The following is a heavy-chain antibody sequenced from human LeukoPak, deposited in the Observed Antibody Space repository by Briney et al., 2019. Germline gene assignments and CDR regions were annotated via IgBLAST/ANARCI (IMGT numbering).Heavy chain of an antibody. CDR2: INPNSGGT. Sequence: ASVKVSCKASGYTFTGYYMHWVRQAPGQGLEWMGWINPNSGGTNYAQKFQGWVTMTRDTSISTAYMELSRLRSDDTAVYYCARVQIAGAPDAFDIWSQGTMVTVSS. J-gene: IGHJ3*02. D-gene: IGHD6-13*01. CDR1: GYTFTGYY. V-gene: IGHV1-2*04. CDR3: ARVQIAGAPDAFDI.